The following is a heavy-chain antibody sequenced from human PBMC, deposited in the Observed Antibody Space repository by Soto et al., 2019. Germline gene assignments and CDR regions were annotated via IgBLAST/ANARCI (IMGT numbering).Heavy chain of an antibody. CDR3: ARGPEGYYDSSGYFPFDY. CDR2: IKQDGSEK. D-gene: IGHD3-22*01. CDR1: GFTFSSCW. Sequence: PGGSLRLSCAASGFTFSSCWMSWVRQAPGKGLEWVANIKQDGSEKYYVDSVKGRFTISRDNAKNSLYLQMNSLRAEDTAVYYCARGPEGYYDSSGYFPFDYWGQGTLVTVSS. J-gene: IGHJ4*02. V-gene: IGHV3-7*04.